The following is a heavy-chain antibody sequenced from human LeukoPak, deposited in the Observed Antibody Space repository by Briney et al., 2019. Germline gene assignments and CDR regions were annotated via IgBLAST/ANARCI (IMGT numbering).Heavy chain of an antibody. D-gene: IGHD1-14*01. Sequence: SETLSLTCNVSGGSISSGDYYWSWIRQPPGTGLEWIGYIYYRGSTYYNPSLKSRVTISVDTSKNQFSLKLSSVTAADTAVYYCARVGSGGTLYYYYYMDVWGKGTTVTVSS. CDR1: GGSISSGDYY. CDR2: IYYRGST. CDR3: ARVGSGGTLYYYYYMDV. V-gene: IGHV4-30-4*08. J-gene: IGHJ6*03.